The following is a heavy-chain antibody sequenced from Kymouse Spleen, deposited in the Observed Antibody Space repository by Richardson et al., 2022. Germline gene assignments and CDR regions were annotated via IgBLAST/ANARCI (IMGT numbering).Heavy chain of an antibody. D-gene: IGHD3-9*01. CDR1: GGSFSGYY. V-gene: IGHV4-34*01. J-gene: IGHJ6*02. CDR2: INHSGST. CDR3: ARDEYYDILTGYSYYYGMDV. Sequence: QVQLQQWGAGLLKPSETLSLTCAVYGGSFSGYYWSWIRQPPGKGLEWIGEINHSGSTNYNPSLKSRVTISVDTSKNQFSLKLSSVTAADTAVYYCARDEYYDILTGYSYYYGMDVWGQGTTVTVSS.